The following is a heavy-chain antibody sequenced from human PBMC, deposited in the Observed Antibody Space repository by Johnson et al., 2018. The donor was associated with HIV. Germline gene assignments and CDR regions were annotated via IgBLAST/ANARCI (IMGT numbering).Heavy chain of an antibody. CDR3: ARGVGATTVAAFDI. D-gene: IGHD1-26*01. CDR1: GFTFSSYW. J-gene: IGHJ3*02. CDR2: IKQDGSEK. Sequence: VQLVESGGGLVQPGGSLRLSCAASGFTFSSYWMSWVRQAPGKGLEWVANIKQDGSEKYYVDSVKGRLTISRDNAKNSLYLQMNSLRAEDTALYYCARGVGATTVAAFDIWGQGTMVTVSS. V-gene: IGHV3-7*03.